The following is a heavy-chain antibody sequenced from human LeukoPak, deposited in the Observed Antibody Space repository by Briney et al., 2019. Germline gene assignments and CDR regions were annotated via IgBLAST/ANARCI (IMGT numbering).Heavy chain of an antibody. CDR3: ARASGRGNSNFDY. J-gene: IGHJ4*02. V-gene: IGHV3-21*01. D-gene: IGHD3-10*01. CDR2: ISSSSSYI. CDR1: GFTVSSNY. Sequence: GGSLRLSCAASGFTVSSNYMSWVRQAPGKGLEWVSSISSSSSYIYYADSVKGRFTISRDNAKNSLYLQMNSLRAEDTAVYYCARASGRGNSNFDYWGQGTLVTVSS.